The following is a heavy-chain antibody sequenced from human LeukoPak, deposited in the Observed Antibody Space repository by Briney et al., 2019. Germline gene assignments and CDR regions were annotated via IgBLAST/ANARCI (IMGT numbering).Heavy chain of an antibody. J-gene: IGHJ5*02. D-gene: IGHD1-1*01. CDR3: ARAGPGTPDGWFDP. CDR1: GYTFTGYY. Sequence: ASVKVSCKASGYTFTGYYMHWVRQAPGQGLEWMGWINPNSGGTNYAQKFQGRVTMTRDTSTSTVYMELSSLRSEDTAVYYCARAGPGTPDGWFDPWGQGTLVTVSS. V-gene: IGHV1-2*02. CDR2: INPNSGGT.